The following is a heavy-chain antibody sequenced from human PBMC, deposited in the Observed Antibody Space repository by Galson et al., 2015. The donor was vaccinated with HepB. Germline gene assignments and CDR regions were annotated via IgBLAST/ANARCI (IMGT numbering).Heavy chain of an antibody. CDR1: GFTFSSYA. CDR3: ARGAMGGWIRTYYYYGMDA. D-gene: IGHD5-18*01. J-gene: IGHJ6*02. V-gene: IGHV3-30-3*01. CDR2: ISYDGSNK. Sequence: SLRLSCAASGFTFSSYAMHWVRQAPGKGLEWVAVISYDGSNKYYADAVKGRFTISRDNSKNTLYLQMNSLRAEDTAVYYCARGAMGGWIRTYYYYGMDAWGQGTTVTVSS.